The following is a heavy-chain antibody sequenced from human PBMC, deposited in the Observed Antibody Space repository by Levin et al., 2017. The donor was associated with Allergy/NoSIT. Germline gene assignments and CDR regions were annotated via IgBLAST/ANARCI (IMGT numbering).Heavy chain of an antibody. CDR2: IFGRDSS. Sequence: GESLKISCVASGFDVNTNYMAWVRQAPGKGLEWVSFIFGRDSSDYADSVKGRFTISRDNSKNTLFLQMNNPRAEDTAVYYCAREVSFGDYVLGYWGQGTLVSVSS. CDR3: AREVSFGDYVLGY. V-gene: IGHV3-53*01. CDR1: GFDVNTNY. J-gene: IGHJ4*02. D-gene: IGHD4-17*01.